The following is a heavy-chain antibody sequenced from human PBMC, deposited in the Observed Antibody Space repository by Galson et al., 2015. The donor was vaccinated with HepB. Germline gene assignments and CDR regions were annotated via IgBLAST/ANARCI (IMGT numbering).Heavy chain of an antibody. CDR1: GFTFSSYG. V-gene: IGHV3-30*03. CDR3: ARESGWKFAFDY. J-gene: IGHJ4*02. Sequence: SLRLSCAASGFTFSSYGMHWVRQAPGKGLEWVAVISYDGSNKYYADFVKGRFTISRDNSKNTLYLQMNSLRAEDTAVYYCARESGWKFAFDYWGQGTLVTVSS. CDR2: ISYDGSNK. D-gene: IGHD6-19*01.